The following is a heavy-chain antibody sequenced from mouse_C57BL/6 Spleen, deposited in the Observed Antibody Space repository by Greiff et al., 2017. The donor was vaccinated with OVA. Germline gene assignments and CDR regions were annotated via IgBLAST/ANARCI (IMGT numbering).Heavy chain of an antibody. Sequence: VQLQQSGPVLVKPGASVKMSCKASGYTFTDYYMNWVKQSHGKSLEWIGVINPYNGGTSYNQKFKGKATLTVDKSSSTAYMELNSLTSEDSAVDYCARRKNGDYAMDYWGQGTSVTVSS. CDR1: GYTFTDYY. J-gene: IGHJ4*01. V-gene: IGHV1-19*01. CDR3: ARRKNGDYAMDY. CDR2: INPYNGGT.